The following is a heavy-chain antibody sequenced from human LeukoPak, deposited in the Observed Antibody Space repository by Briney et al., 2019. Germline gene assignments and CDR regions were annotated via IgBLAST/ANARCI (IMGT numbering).Heavy chain of an antibody. D-gene: IGHD5-18*01. Sequence: ASVKVSCKASGYTFTGYYMHWVRQAPGQGLEWMGWINPNSGGTNYAQKFQGWVTMTRDTSISTAYMELSRLRSDDTAVYYCARASGSYSYGSFDYWGQGTLVTVSS. CDR1: GYTFTGYY. J-gene: IGHJ4*02. CDR3: ARASGSYSYGSFDY. CDR2: INPNSGGT. V-gene: IGHV1-2*04.